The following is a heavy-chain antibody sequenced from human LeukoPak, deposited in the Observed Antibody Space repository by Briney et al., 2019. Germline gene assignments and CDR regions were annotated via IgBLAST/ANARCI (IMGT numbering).Heavy chain of an antibody. Sequence: PGGFLRLSCGASGYTFHRYDMTWVRESRGKGLEWVSAISGSGGSTYYADSVKGRFTISRDNAKNSLYLQMNSLRAEDTAVYYCAGTPYYGSGSYRDPWGQGTLVTVSS. D-gene: IGHD3-10*01. CDR3: AGTPYYGSGSYRDP. V-gene: IGHV3-23*01. CDR1: GYTFHRYD. J-gene: IGHJ5*02. CDR2: ISGSGGST.